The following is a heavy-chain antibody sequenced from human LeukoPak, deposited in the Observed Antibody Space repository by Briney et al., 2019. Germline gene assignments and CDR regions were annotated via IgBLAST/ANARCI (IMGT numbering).Heavy chain of an antibody. D-gene: IGHD1-14*01. CDR2: INPSGGDT. V-gene: IGHV1-46*01. CDR3: AREVMDNLRFDY. CDR1: GYTFTSYY. J-gene: IGHJ4*02. Sequence: ASVKVSCKASGYTFTSYYMHWVRQAPEQGLEWMGIINPSGGDTRYAQKFQGRLTMTRDTSTNTVYMELTSLRSGDTAVYYCAREVMDNLRFDYWGQGTLVTVSS.